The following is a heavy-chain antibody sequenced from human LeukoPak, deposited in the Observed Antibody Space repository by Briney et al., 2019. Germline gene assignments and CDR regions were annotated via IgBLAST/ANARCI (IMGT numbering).Heavy chain of an antibody. CDR3: AALHFYCGGDCYPGGLDY. D-gene: IGHD2-21*02. Sequence: SVTVSCKASGFTFTSSAVQWVRQARGQRLEWIGWIVVGSGNTNYAQKFQERVTITRDMSTSTAYMELSSLRSEDTAVYYCAALHFYCGGDCYPGGLDYWGQGTLVTVSS. CDR1: GFTFTSSA. J-gene: IGHJ4*02. V-gene: IGHV1-58*01. CDR2: IVVGSGNT.